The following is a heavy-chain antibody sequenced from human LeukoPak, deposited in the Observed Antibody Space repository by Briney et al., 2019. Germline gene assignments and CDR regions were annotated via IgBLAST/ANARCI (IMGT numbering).Heavy chain of an antibody. D-gene: IGHD4-17*01. CDR3: AREGQVDDGDYAVDY. J-gene: IGHJ4*02. Sequence: PSETLSLTCTVSGGSISSSSYYWGWIRQPPGRGLGWFGSIYYSGSTYYNPSLKSRVTISVDTSKNQFSLKLSSVTAADTAVYYCAREGQVDDGDYAVDYWGQGTLVTVSS. V-gene: IGHV4-39*02. CDR1: GGSISSSSYY. CDR2: IYYSGST.